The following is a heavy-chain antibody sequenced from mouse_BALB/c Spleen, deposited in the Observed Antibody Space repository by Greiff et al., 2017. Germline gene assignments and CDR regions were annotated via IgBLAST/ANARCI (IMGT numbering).Heavy chain of an antibody. CDR1: GFTFSSFG. D-gene: IGHD3-1*01. CDR2: ISSGSSTI. V-gene: IGHV5-17*02. CDR3: ARSPSGYYAMDY. Sequence: EVQLQESGGGLLQPGGSRKLSCAASGFTFSSFGMHWVRQAPEKGLEWVAYISSGSSTIYSADTVKGRFTISRDNPKNTLFLQMTSLRSEDTAMYYCARSPSGYYAMDYWGQGTSVTVSS. J-gene: IGHJ4*01.